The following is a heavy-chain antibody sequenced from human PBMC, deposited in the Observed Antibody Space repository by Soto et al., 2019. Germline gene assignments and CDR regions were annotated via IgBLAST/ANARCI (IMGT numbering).Heavy chain of an antibody. J-gene: IGHJ4*02. V-gene: IGHV3-30*03. CDR1: GLTFTSYG. CDR3: AIESEDLTSNFDY. Sequence: GGSLRLSCAASGLTFTSYGMHWVRQAPGKGLEWVAVISYDGSNKYYTDSVKGRFTISRDNSKNTLSLQMNSLSAEDTAVYYCAIESEDLTSNFDYWGQGALVTVSS. CDR2: ISYDGSNK.